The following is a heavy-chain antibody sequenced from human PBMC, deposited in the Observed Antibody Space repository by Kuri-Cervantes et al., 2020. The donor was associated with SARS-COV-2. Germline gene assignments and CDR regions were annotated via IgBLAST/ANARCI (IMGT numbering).Heavy chain of an antibody. CDR1: GFTFSSYG. CDR2: IWYDGSNK. V-gene: IGHV3-33*01. CDR3: ARGITMVRGHRDYFDY. Sequence: GGSLRLSCAASGFTFSSYGMHWVRQAPGKGLEWVAVIWYDGSNKYYADSVKGRFTISRDNSKNTLYLQMNSLRAEDTAVYYCARGITMVRGHRDYFDYWGQGTLVTISS. D-gene: IGHD3-10*01. J-gene: IGHJ4*02.